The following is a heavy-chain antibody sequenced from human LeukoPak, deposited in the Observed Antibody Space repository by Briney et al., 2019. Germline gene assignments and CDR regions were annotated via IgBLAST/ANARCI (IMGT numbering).Heavy chain of an antibody. D-gene: IGHD3/OR15-3a*01. Sequence: HPGRSLRLSCAASGFTFSSYGMHRVRQAPGKGLEWVAVISYDGSNKYYADSVKGRFTISRDNSKNTLYLQMNSLRAEDTAVYYCAKEIDFARGMDVWGQGTTVTVSS. V-gene: IGHV3-30*18. CDR3: AKEIDFARGMDV. CDR2: ISYDGSNK. J-gene: IGHJ6*02. CDR1: GFTFSSYG.